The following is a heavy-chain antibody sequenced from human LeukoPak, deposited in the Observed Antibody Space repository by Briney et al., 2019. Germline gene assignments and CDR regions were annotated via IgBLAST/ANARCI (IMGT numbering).Heavy chain of an antibody. CDR3: ARDTSNMGFLEWFFDY. CDR1: GFTFSSYA. J-gene: IGHJ4*02. V-gene: IGHV3-30*04. D-gene: IGHD3-3*01. Sequence: GGSLRLSCAASGFTFSSYAMHWVRQAPGKGLEWVAVISYDGSNKYYADSVKGRFTISRDNSKNTLYLQMNSLRAEDTAVYYCARDTSNMGFLEWFFDYWGQGTLVTVSS. CDR2: ISYDGSNK.